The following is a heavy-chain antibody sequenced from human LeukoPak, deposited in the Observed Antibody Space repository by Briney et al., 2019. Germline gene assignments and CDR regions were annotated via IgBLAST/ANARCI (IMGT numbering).Heavy chain of an antibody. CDR1: GYTFSSYD. CDR3: ARAQLGSNRPGDY. V-gene: IGHV1-3*01. D-gene: IGHD6-13*01. CDR2: INAGNGNT. Sequence: ASVKVSCKASGYTFSSYDMHWVRQAPGQRLEWMGWINAGNGNTKYSQKFQGRVTFTRDTSASTDYMELSSLQSEDTAVYYCARAQLGSNRPGDYWGQGTLVTVSS. J-gene: IGHJ4*02.